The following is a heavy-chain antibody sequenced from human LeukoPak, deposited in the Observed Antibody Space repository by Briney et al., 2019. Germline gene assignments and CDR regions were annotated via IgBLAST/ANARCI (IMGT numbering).Heavy chain of an antibody. J-gene: IGHJ4*02. CDR3: ARNTDGYSSGWTLDY. V-gene: IGHV1-2*02. CDR2: INPNSGGT. CDR1: GYTFTDYY. Sequence: ASVKVSCKASGYTFTDYYIYWVRQAPGHGLEWMGWINPNSGGTNYAQKFQGRVTMTRDTSISTAYMELSRLRSDDTAVYYSARNTDGYSSGWTLDYWGQGTLVTVSS. D-gene: IGHD6-19*01.